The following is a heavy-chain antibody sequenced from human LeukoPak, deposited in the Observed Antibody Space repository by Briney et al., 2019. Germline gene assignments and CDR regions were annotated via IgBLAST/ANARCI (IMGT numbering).Heavy chain of an antibody. CDR2: INPNTGAT. CDR3: ARDRVGSGWPRPFYFEF. D-gene: IGHD6-19*01. V-gene: IGHV1-2*02. CDR1: GYTFTGYY. J-gene: IGHJ4*02. Sequence: ASVKVSCKPSGYTFTGYYLHWVRQAPGQALEWKGWINPNTGATVYAQNFQGRVTMSRDTSISTAYMDLSSLRSDDTAVYYCARDRVGSGWPRPFYFEFWGQGTLVTVSS.